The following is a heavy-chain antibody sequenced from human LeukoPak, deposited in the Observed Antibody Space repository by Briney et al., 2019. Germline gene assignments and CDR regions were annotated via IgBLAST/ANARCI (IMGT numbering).Heavy chain of an antibody. CDR1: GFTFSSHE. J-gene: IGHJ4*02. D-gene: IGHD4-23*01. CDR2: ITISGSII. Sequence: GGSLRLSCAASGFTFSSHEMNWVRQAPGKGLEWVSYITISGSIIYYADSVKGRFTISRDNAKNSLYLQMNSLRAEDTAVYYCARDGDYGGNFGSLDYWRQGTLVTVS. V-gene: IGHV3-48*03. CDR3: ARDGDYGGNFGSLDY.